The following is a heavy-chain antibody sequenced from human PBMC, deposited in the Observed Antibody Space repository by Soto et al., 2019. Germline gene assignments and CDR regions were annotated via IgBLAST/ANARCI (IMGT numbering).Heavy chain of an antibody. CDR1: GFTFSGYG. D-gene: IGHD3-16*01. J-gene: IGHJ6*02. CDR3: AREISYVSGGHLYYGMDV. V-gene: IGHV3-23*01. Sequence: XGSLRLSCSASGFTFSGYGMSWVRQSPGRGLEWVSTIDRSGASTFYGDSVKGRFTISRDNAKNLLFLQMFFLRAEDTAVYYCAREISYVSGGHLYYGMDVLGQGTAVTVSS. CDR2: IDRSGAST.